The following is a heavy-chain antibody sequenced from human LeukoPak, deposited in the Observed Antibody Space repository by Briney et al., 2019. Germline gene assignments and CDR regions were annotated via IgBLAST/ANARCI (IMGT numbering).Heavy chain of an antibody. CDR1: GFAFSSYD. CDR3: ARQKPEGQYQLPIGMDV. J-gene: IGHJ6*02. V-gene: IGHV3-48*03. D-gene: IGHD2-2*01. CDR2: MSSSGYTI. Sequence: TGRSLRLSCAASGFAFSSYDMNWVRQAPGQGLEWISYMSSSGYTIHYADSVKDRFIISRDNAESSLYLQMNSLRVEDTAVYYCARQKPEGQYQLPIGMDVWGQGTTVTVSS.